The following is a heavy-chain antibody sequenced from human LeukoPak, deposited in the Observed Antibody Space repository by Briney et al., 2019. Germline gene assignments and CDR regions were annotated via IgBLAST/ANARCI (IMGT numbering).Heavy chain of an antibody. CDR1: GFAFSSYG. Sequence: GGSLRLSCAASGFAFSSYGMHWVRQAPGKGLEWVAFIRYDGSNKYYADSVKGRFTISRDNSKNTLYLQMNSLTAEDTAVYYCAKGEAAAGPYYYHYMDVWGKGTTVTVSS. V-gene: IGHV3-30*02. J-gene: IGHJ6*03. D-gene: IGHD6-13*01. CDR3: AKGEAAAGPYYYHYMDV. CDR2: IRYDGSNK.